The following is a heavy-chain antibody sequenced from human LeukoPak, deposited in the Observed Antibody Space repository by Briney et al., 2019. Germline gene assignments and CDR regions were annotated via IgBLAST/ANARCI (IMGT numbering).Heavy chain of an antibody. Sequence: GGSLRLSCAAAGFTFSNYAVSWVRQAPGRGLEWLSAISGSGGTYYIPSVKGRFIVSRDNSRNTLYLQLNSLRAEDTAIYYCAKEDFRDHTTGFDSWGQGTLVTVSS. V-gene: IGHV3-23*01. D-gene: IGHD1-1*01. J-gene: IGHJ5*01. CDR2: ISGSGGT. CDR1: GFTFSNYA. CDR3: AKEDFRDHTTGFDS.